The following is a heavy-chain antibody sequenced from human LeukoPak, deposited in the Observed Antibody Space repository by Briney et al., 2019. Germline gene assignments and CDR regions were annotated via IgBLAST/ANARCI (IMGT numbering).Heavy chain of an antibody. V-gene: IGHV3-21*01. CDR2: IGVTSDST. CDR1: GFTFASYS. CDR3: AREGPLTGDAFDI. J-gene: IGHJ3*02. Sequence: GGSLRLSCAASGFTFASYSMTWVRQAPGKGLEWVSAIGVTSDSTYYADSVKGRFTISRDNAKNSLYLQMNSLRAEDTAVYYCAREGPLTGDAFDIWGQGTMVTVSS. D-gene: IGHD7-27*01.